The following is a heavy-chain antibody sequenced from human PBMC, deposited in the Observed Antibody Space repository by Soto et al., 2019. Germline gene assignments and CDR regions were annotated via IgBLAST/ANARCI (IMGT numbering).Heavy chain of an antibody. CDR2: IYYSGST. Sequence: QVQLQESGPGLVKPSQTLSLTCTVSGGSISSGDYYWSWIRQPPGKGLEWIGYIYYSGSTYYNPALKSRVTISVDTSKNQCSLKRSSVTAADTGVYYFAHYSGGRAFDIWGQGTMVTVSS. V-gene: IGHV4-30-4*01. CDR3: AHYSGGRAFDI. J-gene: IGHJ3*02. CDR1: GGSISSGDYY. D-gene: IGHD5-18*01.